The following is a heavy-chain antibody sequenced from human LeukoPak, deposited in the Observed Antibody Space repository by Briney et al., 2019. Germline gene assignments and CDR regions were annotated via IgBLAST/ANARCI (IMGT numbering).Heavy chain of an antibody. J-gene: IGHJ5*02. CDR2: IYYSGST. CDR3: ARVYGGNDNRFDP. Sequence: SETLSLTCTVSGGSISSGGYYWSWIRQHPGKGLEWIGYIYYSGSTYYNPSLKSRVTISVDTSKNQFSLKLSSVTAADTAVYYCARVYGGNDNRFDPWGQGTLVTVSS. V-gene: IGHV4-31*03. D-gene: IGHD2-15*01. CDR1: GGSISSGGYY.